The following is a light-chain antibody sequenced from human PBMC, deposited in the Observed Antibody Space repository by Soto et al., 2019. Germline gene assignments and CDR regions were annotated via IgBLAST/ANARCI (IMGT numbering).Light chain of an antibody. V-gene: IGLV1-40*01. CDR3: QSYDASLSSWV. CDR1: SSNIGAPYD. CDR2: GNS. Sequence: QLVLTQPPSVSGAPGQGVTISCTGSSSNIGAPYDVHWYQQLPGTAPKLLIYGNSNRPSGVPDRFSGSKSGTSASLAISGLQTEDEADYYCQSYDASLSSWVLGGGTKLTVL. J-gene: IGLJ3*02.